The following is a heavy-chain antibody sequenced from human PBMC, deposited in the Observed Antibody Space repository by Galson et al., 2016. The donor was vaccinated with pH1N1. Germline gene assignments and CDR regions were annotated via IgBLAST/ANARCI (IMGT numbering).Heavy chain of an antibody. J-gene: IGHJ6*02. CDR3: ARDVAPPGHYAMDV. CDR1: GYTFTFTGYF. CDR2: INPYSGDT. Sequence: SVKVSCKASGYTFTFTGYFIHWVRQAPGQGLEFEWMGRINPYSGDTDFAQNFQGRVTMTRDTSIGTACMEVSRLTSDDTAIYYCARDVAPPGHYAMDVWGQGTRSPSP. V-gene: IGHV1-2*06.